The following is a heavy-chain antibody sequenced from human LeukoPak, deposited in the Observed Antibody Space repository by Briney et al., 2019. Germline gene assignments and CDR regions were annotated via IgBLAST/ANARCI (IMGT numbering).Heavy chain of an antibody. Sequence: SETLSLTCTVSGGSISSYYWSWIRQPPGKGLEWIGYIYYSGSTNYNPSLKSRVTISVDRSKNQFSLKLSSVTAADTAVYYCARFGRRGPLDYWGQGTLVTVSS. V-gene: IGHV4-59*12. CDR1: GGSISSYY. CDR2: IYYSGST. D-gene: IGHD1-26*01. CDR3: ARFGRRGPLDY. J-gene: IGHJ4*02.